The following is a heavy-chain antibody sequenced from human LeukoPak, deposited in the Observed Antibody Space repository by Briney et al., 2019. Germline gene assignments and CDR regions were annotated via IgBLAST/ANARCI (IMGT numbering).Heavy chain of an antibody. CDR3: TTAPSIMITFGGVIVSY. D-gene: IGHD3-16*02. CDR2: IKSKTGGGTT. V-gene: IGHV3-15*01. CDR1: GFTFSNAW. J-gene: IGHJ4*02. Sequence: GGSLRLSCAASGFTFSNAWMSWVRQAPAKGQEGACRIKSKTGGGTTDYAAPVKGRFTISSDDSKNTPYLQMNSLKTEDTAVYYCTTAPSIMITFGGVIVSYWGQGTLVTVSS.